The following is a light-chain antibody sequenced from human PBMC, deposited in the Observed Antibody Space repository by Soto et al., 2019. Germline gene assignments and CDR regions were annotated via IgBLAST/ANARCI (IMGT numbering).Light chain of an antibody. Sequence: EIVLTQSPGTLSLSPGERATLSCRASQSISSSYLAWYQQKPGQAPRLLIYGASSRATGIPDRFSGSGSGTAFTLTISRLEPEDFAVYYWQQFDNSPPRYTFGQGTKLEIK. J-gene: IGKJ2*01. V-gene: IGKV3-20*01. CDR1: QSISSSY. CDR2: GAS. CDR3: QQFDNSPPRYT.